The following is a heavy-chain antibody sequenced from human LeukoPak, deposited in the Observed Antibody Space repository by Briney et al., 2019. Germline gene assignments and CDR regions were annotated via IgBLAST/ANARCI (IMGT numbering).Heavy chain of an antibody. CDR3: ARGAVAGRFDY. J-gene: IGHJ4*02. CDR1: GFTVSSNY. Sequence: PGGPLRLSCAASGFTVSSNYMSWVRQAPGKGLEWVSVIYSGGSTYYADSVKGRFTISRDNSKNTLYLQMNSLRAEDTAVYYCARGAVAGRFDYWGQGTLVTVSS. D-gene: IGHD6-19*01. CDR2: IYSGGST. V-gene: IGHV3-53*01.